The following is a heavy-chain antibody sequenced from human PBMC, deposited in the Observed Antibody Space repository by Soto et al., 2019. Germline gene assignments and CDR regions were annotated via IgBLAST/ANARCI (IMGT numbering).Heavy chain of an antibody. Sequence: SETLSLTCAVYGGSFSGYYWSWIRQPPGKGLEWIGEINHSGSTNYNPSLKSRATISVDTSKNQFSLKLSSVTAADTAVYYCARSGVVVPPIFDYWGQGTLVTVSS. CDR2: INHSGST. CDR1: GGSFSGYY. CDR3: ARSGVVVPPIFDY. V-gene: IGHV4-34*01. J-gene: IGHJ4*02. D-gene: IGHD2-2*01.